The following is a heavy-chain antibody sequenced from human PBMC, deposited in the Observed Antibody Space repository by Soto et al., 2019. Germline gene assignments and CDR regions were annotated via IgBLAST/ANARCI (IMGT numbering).Heavy chain of an antibody. CDR1: GYSFTSSW. Sequence: EESLKISCKGSGYSFTSSWISWVRQMPGKGLEWMGRIDPTDSYTYYSPSFQGHVTISADKSISTAYLQWSSLKASDTAIYYCASQSGSYFGHFDYWGQGTLVTVS. CDR2: IDPTDSYT. D-gene: IGHD1-26*01. V-gene: IGHV5-10-1*01. J-gene: IGHJ4*02. CDR3: ASQSGSYFGHFDY.